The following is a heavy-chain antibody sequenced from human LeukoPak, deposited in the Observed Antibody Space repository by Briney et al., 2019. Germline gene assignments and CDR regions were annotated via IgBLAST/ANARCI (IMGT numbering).Heavy chain of an antibody. D-gene: IGHD6-19*01. V-gene: IGHV3-48*01. CDR2: ISSSGSTI. Sequence: GGSLRLSCAASGFTFSSYWMSWVRQAPGRGLEWVSYISSSGSTIYYADSVKGRFTISRDNSKNTLYLQMNSLRAEDTAVYYCAKDIYSSGWYGPNDAFDIWGQGTMVTVSS. CDR3: AKDIYSSGWYGPNDAFDI. J-gene: IGHJ3*02. CDR1: GFTFSSYW.